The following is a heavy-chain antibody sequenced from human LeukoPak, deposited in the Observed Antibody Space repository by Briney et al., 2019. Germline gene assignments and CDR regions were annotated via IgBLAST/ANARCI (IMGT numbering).Heavy chain of an antibody. D-gene: IGHD1-26*01. J-gene: IGHJ4*02. V-gene: IGHV4-59*01. CDR2: IYYSGST. CDR3: ARLFHPALSGNYPFDY. Sequence: PSETLSLTCTVSGGSINSYYWSWIRQPPGKGLEWIAYIYYSGSTSYNPSLKSRVTISVDTSKNQFSLKLNSVTAADTAMYYCARLFHPALSGNYPFDYWGQGTLVTASS. CDR1: GGSINSYY.